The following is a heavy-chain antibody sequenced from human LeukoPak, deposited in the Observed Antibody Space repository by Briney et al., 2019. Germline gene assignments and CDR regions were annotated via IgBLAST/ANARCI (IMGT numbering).Heavy chain of an antibody. CDR2: ISAYNGKT. J-gene: IGHJ3*02. CDR3: AKDSPRDDYVRGSYRYSRRGLDI. V-gene: IGHV1-18*01. D-gene: IGHD3-16*02. Sequence: GASVKVSCKASGYEFSSYGISWVRQAPGQGLEWMGWISAYNGKTKYAEQFQGRLTMTTETSTSIAYMELRSLTSGDTAVYYCAKDSPRDDYVRGSYRYSRRGLDIWGQGTLVTASS. CDR1: GYEFSSYG.